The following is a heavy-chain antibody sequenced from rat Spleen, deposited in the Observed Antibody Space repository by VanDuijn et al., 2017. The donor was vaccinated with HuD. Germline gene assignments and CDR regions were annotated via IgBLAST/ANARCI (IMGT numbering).Heavy chain of an antibody. J-gene: IGHJ3*01. V-gene: IGHV6-6*01. D-gene: IGHD1-8*01. CDR2: IKAKSDNYGT. Sequence: EVQVLESGGGLVQPGNSLKLSCATSGFTFSTAWMYWYRQFPEKRLEWVARIKAKSDNYGTDYTESVKGRFTISRDDSKSSIYLQMNNLKEEDTAIYYCAPVSTVGAYWGQGTLVTVSS. CDR3: APVSTVGAY. CDR1: GFTFSTAW.